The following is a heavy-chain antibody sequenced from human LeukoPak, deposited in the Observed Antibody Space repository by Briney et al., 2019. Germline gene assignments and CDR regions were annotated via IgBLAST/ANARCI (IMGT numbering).Heavy chain of an antibody. CDR1: GFTFSTFA. Sequence: GGSLRLSCAASGFTFSTFAMIWVRQPPGKGLEWVSSIFPSGGEIHYADSVRGRFTISRDNAKNSLYLQMNGLRAEDTAVYYCARDRSGYSYYWGQGTLVTVSS. D-gene: IGHD3-22*01. J-gene: IGHJ4*02. V-gene: IGHV3-21*01. CDR3: ARDRSGYSYY. CDR2: IFPSGGEI.